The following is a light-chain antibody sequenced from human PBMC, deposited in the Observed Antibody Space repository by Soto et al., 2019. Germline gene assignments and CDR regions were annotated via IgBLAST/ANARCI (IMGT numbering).Light chain of an antibody. CDR1: QSVGRY. Sequence: EIVLTQSPATLSLSPGERATLSCRASQSVGRYLAWYQQKPGQAPRLLIHDASNRATGIPARFSGSGSGTDFTFTFSSLEPDDLAVYYCQQRINWPITFGQGTRLEIK. CDR2: DAS. CDR3: QQRINWPIT. V-gene: IGKV3-11*01. J-gene: IGKJ5*01.